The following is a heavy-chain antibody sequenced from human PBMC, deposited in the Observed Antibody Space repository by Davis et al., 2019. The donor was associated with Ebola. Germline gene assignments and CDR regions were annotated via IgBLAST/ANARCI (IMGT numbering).Heavy chain of an antibody. CDR1: GDSINSYS. D-gene: IGHD3-22*01. V-gene: IGHV4-4*07. CDR3: ARDRHDTSGYGF. J-gene: IGHJ4*02. Sequence: SETLSLTCTVSGDSINSYSWSWLRQPAGKGLEWIGRIHISGGINYNPSLKSRVTMSIDTSKNQFSLKLTAVTAADTAVYYCARDRHDTSGYGFWGQGTLVSVSS. CDR2: IHISGGI.